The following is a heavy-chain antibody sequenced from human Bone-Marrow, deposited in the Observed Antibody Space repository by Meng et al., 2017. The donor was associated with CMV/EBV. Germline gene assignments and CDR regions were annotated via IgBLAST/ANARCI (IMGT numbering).Heavy chain of an antibody. V-gene: IGHV4-4*02. CDR3: ARGNGGFSSSWPYYYYYGMDV. CDR2: IYHSGST. CDR1: GGSISSSNW. J-gene: IGHJ6*02. Sequence: SETLSLTCAVSGGSISSSNWWSWVRQPPGKGLEWIGEIYHSGSTNYNPSLKSRVTISVDKSKNQFSLKLSSVTAADTAVYYCARGNGGFSSSWPYYYYYGMDVWGQGTTVTVSS. D-gene: IGHD6-6*01.